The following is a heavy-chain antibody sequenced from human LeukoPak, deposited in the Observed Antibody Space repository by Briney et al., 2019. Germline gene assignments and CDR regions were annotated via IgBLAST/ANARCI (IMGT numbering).Heavy chain of an antibody. J-gene: IGHJ4*02. D-gene: IGHD2-2*01. CDR3: ARKSAVRRTSEFDY. CDR2: INANTGGT. CDR1: GYTFTGYY. Sequence: ASVKVSCKASGYTFTGYYMNWVRQAPGHGLQWMGWINANTGGTNYAQEFQGRVTMTSDTSMSTAYMELTRLTSDDTAVYYCARKSAVRRTSEFDYWGQGTLVTVSS. V-gene: IGHV1-2*02.